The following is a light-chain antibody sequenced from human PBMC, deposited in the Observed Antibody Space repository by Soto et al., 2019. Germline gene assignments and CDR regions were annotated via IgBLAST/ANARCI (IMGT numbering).Light chain of an antibody. CDR2: DTS. CDR3: QQYGDSPVT. Sequence: EIVLTQSPGTLSLSPGERATLSCRASQTISSNYLAWYQQKPDQAPSLLIYDTSIRATGIPDRFSASGSGTDFTLAISRLEPEDFAVYYCQQYGDSPVTFGQGTRLEIK. J-gene: IGKJ5*01. CDR1: QTISSNY. V-gene: IGKV3-20*01.